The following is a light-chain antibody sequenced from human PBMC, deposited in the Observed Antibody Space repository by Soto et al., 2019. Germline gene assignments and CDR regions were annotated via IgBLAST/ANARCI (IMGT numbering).Light chain of an antibody. CDR1: SSDVGAYNY. CDR2: EVS. Sequence: QSVLTQPPSASGSPGQSVTISCIGTSSDVGAYNYVSWYQQHPGKVPKLMIYEVSKRPSGVPDRFSVSKSGNTASLTVSGLQAEDEADYYCSSHGGSNNFYVFGTGTKVTVL. V-gene: IGLV2-8*01. J-gene: IGLJ1*01. CDR3: SSHGGSNNFYV.